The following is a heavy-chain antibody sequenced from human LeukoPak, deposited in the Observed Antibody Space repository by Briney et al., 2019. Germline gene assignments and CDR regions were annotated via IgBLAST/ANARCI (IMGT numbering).Heavy chain of an antibody. CDR2: IYYSGST. J-gene: IGHJ4*02. CDR3: ARENGYRYDY. V-gene: IGHV4-59*01. D-gene: IGHD5-18*01. Sequence: SETLSLTCTVSGGSISSYYWTWIRQPPGKGLEWIGSIYYSGSTNYNPSLKSRVTISVDTSKNQFSLKLSSVTAADTALYYCARENGYRYDYWGQGTLVTVSS. CDR1: GGSISSYY.